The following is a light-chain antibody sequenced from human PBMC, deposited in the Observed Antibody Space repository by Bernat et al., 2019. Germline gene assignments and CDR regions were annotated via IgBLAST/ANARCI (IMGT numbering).Light chain of an antibody. J-gene: IGLJ3*02. Sequence: SALTQPASVPGSPGQSITISCTGTSSDVGNYNLVSWYQQHPGKAPKPIIYEVSKRPSGVSNRFSGSKSGNTASLTIFRLQAADEVDYYCCSYAGSSTCVFGGGTQLTVL. CDR1: SSDVGNYNL. V-gene: IGLV2-23*02. CDR3: CSYAGSSTCV. CDR2: EVS.